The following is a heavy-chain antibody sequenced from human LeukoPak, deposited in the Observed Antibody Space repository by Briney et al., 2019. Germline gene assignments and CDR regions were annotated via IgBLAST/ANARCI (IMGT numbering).Heavy chain of an antibody. V-gene: IGHV3-21*01. D-gene: IGHD4-11*01. CDR1: GFTFSSYS. CDR2: ISSSSRYI. Sequence: GGSLRLSCAASGFTFSSYSMNWVRQAPGKGLEWVSSISSSSRYIYYADSVKGRFTISRDNAKNSLYLQMNSLRAEDTAVYYCGTYSINNAREFQYWGQGTLVTVPS. CDR3: GTYSINNAREFQY. J-gene: IGHJ1*01.